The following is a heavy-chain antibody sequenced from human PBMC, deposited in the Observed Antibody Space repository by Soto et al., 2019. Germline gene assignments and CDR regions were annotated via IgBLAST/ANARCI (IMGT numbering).Heavy chain of an antibody. J-gene: IGHJ4*02. Sequence: EVQLVESGGGLVKPGGSLRLSCAGSGFTFSNAWMSWVRRAPGKGLEWVGRIKSHASGGAIDYAAPVKGRFTISRDDSKNTLFLQMNNLRAEDTAVYSCTTTKGRLEPPTNGFWGQGTPVSVSS. D-gene: IGHD1-1*01. CDR1: GFTFSNAW. CDR3: TTTKGRLEPPTNGF. CDR2: IKSHASGGAI. V-gene: IGHV3-15*01.